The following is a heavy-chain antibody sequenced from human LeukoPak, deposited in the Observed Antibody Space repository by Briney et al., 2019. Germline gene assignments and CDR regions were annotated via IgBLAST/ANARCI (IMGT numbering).Heavy chain of an antibody. D-gene: IGHD3-10*01. CDR1: GFTFSSYA. J-gene: IGHJ4*02. CDR3: AKVPLWFGEAHFDY. Sequence: GGTLRLSCAASGFTFSSYAMSWVRQAPGKGLEWVSFISSSRSYIYYADSVKGRFTISRDNAKNTLYLQMNSLRAEDTAVYYCAKVPLWFGEAHFDYWGQGTLATVSS. V-gene: IGHV3-21*04. CDR2: ISSSRSYI.